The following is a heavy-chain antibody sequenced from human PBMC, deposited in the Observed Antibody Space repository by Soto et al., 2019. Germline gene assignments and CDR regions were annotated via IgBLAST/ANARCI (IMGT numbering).Heavy chain of an antibody. CDR3: VKGASGAGFVVDL. CDR1: GFTFDDYT. Sequence: GGSLRLSCAASGFTFDDYTMHWVSQRPGKGLEWVSLVSWDSSNRIYADSVKGRFTISRDNINNSLVLQMNSLRAEDTAVYFCVKGASGAGFVVDLWCLGTTVAVS. V-gene: IGHV3-43*01. D-gene: IGHD3-16*01. CDR2: VSWDSSNR. J-gene: IGHJ3*01.